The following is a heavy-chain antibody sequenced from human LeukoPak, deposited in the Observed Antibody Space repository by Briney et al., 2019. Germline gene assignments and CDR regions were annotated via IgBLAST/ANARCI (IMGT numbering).Heavy chain of an antibody. Sequence: ASVKVSCKASGYTFTGYYMHWVRQAPGQGLEWMGWINPNSGGTNYAQKFQGRVTMTRDTSISTAYMELSRLRSDDTAVYYCARVDLGFNHPWGGNYYFDYWGQGTLVTVSS. J-gene: IGHJ4*02. CDR2: INPNSGGT. CDR3: ARVDLGFNHPWGGNYYFDY. CDR1: GYTFTGYY. D-gene: IGHD7-27*01. V-gene: IGHV1-2*02.